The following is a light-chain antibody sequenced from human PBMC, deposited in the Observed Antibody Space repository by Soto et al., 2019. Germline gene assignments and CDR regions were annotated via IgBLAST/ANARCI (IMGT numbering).Light chain of an antibody. CDR1: QRVSSR. Sequence: EIVLTQSPGTLSLSPGERATLCCRASQRVSSRLAWYQQRPGQAPRLLISGASSRATGIPDRFSGSGSGTDFTLTISRLEPEDFALYYCQHYAHNSPITSGQGTRLEI. V-gene: IGKV3-20*01. CDR2: GAS. J-gene: IGKJ5*01. CDR3: QHYAHNSPIT.